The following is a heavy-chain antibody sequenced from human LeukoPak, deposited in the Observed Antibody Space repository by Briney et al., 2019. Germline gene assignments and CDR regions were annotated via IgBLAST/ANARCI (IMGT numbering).Heavy chain of an antibody. Sequence: GGSLRLFCAASGFIFNKYGMSWVRQAPGKGLEWVSAISGGGDYTYYADSVKGRFTISRDNSKNTTYLQMTSLRAEDTALYYCAKDYVGYSWGQGKMVTVSS. J-gene: IGHJ3*01. V-gene: IGHV3-23*01. D-gene: IGHD3-16*01. CDR1: GFIFNKYG. CDR3: AKDYVGYS. CDR2: ISGGGDYT.